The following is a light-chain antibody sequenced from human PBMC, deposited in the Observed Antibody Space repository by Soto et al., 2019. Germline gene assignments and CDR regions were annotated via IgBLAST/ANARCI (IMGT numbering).Light chain of an antibody. Sequence: QSALTLTASVSGSPGQSITISCTGTSSDIGSYNLVSWYQQHPGKAPKLMIYEGTKRPSGVSNRFSGSKSGNTASLTISGLQTEDEADYFCCSYVSSYYVFGTGTKLTVL. J-gene: IGLJ1*01. CDR3: CSYVSSYYV. CDR1: SSDIGSYNL. CDR2: EGT. V-gene: IGLV2-23*01.